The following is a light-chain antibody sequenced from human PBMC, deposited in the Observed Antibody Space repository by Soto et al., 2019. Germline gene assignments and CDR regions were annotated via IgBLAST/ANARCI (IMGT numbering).Light chain of an antibody. V-gene: IGKV2-28*01. CDR1: QSLLHRNGYNY. Sequence: DIVVTQSPLSLPVTPGDPASITCRSSQSLLHRNGYNYLDWYLQRPGQSPQLLIYLGSNRASGVPDRFSGSGSGTFFTLTISRVEAEDIGVYYCMQAVQTVPITFGQGTRLEIK. J-gene: IGKJ5*01. CDR3: MQAVQTVPIT. CDR2: LGS.